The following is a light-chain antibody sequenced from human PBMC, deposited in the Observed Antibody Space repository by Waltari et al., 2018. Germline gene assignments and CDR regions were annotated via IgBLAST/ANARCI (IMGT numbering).Light chain of an antibody. V-gene: IGKV1-5*03. J-gene: IGKJ1*01. CDR3: QQYNAFST. CDR1: HSISTY. CDR2: QAS. Sequence: DILMTQSPSTLAASVGDRVTITCRASHSISTYLAWSQQKPGKAPKLLIYQASTLQSGVPSRFSGNGSETEFTLTISSLQPDDSATFYCQQYNAFSTFGPGTKVEI.